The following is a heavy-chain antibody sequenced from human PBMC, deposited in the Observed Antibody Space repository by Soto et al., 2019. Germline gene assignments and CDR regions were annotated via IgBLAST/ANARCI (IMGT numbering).Heavy chain of an antibody. J-gene: IGHJ3*02. CDR3: AGDRPGIKTYVAFEI. CDR1: GYTFTSYD. V-gene: IGHV1-8*01. Sequence: ASVKVSCKASGYTFTSYDINWVRQATGQGPEWMGWMSPNTGTIVYAQKFQGRVTMTRNTSTSTAYMTLSSLRSEDAAVYYCAGDRPGIKTYVAFEIWGQGTTVSVSS. CDR2: MSPNTGTI. D-gene: IGHD1-20*01.